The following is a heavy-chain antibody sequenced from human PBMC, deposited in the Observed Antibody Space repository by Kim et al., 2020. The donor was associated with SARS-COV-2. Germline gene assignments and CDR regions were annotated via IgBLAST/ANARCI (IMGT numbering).Heavy chain of an antibody. Sequence: SRQSRVHISVEPSKNQFSLKLSSVTAADTAVYYCARARVGIFGVVTHFDYWGQGTLVTVSS. V-gene: IGHV4-59*01. CDR3: ARARVGIFGVVTHFDY. J-gene: IGHJ4*02. D-gene: IGHD3-3*01.